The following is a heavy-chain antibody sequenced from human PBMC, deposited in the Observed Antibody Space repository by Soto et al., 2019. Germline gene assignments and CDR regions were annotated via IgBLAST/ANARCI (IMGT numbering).Heavy chain of an antibody. D-gene: IGHD2-15*01. CDR3: ATAIQYGSWNHDY. V-gene: IGHV1-3*01. CDR2: INAGNGNT. CDR1: GYTFTSYA. J-gene: IGHJ4*02. Sequence: XVKVSCKASGYTFTSYAMHWVRQAPGQRLEWMGWINAGNGNTKYSQKFQGRVTMTEDTSTDTAYMELSSLRSEDTAVYYCATAIQYGSWNHDYWGQGTLVTVSS.